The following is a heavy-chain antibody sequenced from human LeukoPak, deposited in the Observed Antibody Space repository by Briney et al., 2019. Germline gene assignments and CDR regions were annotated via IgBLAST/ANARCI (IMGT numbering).Heavy chain of an antibody. Sequence: SETLSLTCAVYGGSFSGYYWSWIRQPPGKGLEWIGEINHSGSTNYNPSLKSRVTISVDTSKNQFSLKLSPVTAADTAVYYCARGKRLVRFDYWGQGTLVTVSS. CDR2: INHSGST. CDR1: GGSFSGYY. V-gene: IGHV4-34*01. D-gene: IGHD6-19*01. J-gene: IGHJ4*02. CDR3: ARGKRLVRFDY.